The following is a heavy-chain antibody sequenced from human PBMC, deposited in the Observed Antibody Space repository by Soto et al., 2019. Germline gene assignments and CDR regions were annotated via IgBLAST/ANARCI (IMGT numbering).Heavy chain of an antibody. CDR1: GFTFDDYA. D-gene: IGHD4-17*01. CDR3: AKVPYGDYHFDY. J-gene: IGHJ4*02. Sequence: ESGGGLVQPGRSLRLSCAASGFTFDDYAMHWVRQAPGKGLEWVSGISWNSGSIGYADSVKGRFTISRDNAKNSLYLQMNSLRAEDTALYYCAKVPYGDYHFDYWGQGTLVTVSS. CDR2: ISWNSGSI. V-gene: IGHV3-9*01.